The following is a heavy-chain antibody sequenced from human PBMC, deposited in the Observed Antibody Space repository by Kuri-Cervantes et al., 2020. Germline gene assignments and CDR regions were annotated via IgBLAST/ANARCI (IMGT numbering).Heavy chain of an antibody. CDR1: GGSMNNYY. CDR2: IYYSGST. Sequence: SETLSLTCTVSGGSMNNYYWGWIRQPPGKGLEWIGNIYYSGSTYYNPSLKSRVTISVDTSKNQFSLKLSSVTAADTAVYYCASAYCSSTSCPDAFDIWGQGTMVTVSS. J-gene: IGHJ3*02. CDR3: ASAYCSSTSCPDAFDI. D-gene: IGHD2-2*01. V-gene: IGHV4-39*01.